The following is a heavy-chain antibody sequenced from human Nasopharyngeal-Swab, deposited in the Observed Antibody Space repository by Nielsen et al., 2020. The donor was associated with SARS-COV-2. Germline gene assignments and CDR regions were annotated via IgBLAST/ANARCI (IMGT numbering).Heavy chain of an antibody. Sequence: GGSLRLSCAASGFTFSSYSMNWVRQAPGKGLEWVSSISSSSSTIYYADSVKGRFTISRDNAKSSLFLQMNSLRDEDTAVYYCARDKSVWGSYRYHWGQGTLVTVSS. CDR1: GFTFSSYS. D-gene: IGHD3-16*02. V-gene: IGHV3-48*02. J-gene: IGHJ4*02. CDR3: ARDKSVWGSYRYH. CDR2: ISSSSSTI.